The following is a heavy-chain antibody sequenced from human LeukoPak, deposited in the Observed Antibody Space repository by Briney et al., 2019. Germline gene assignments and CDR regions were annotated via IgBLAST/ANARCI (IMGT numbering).Heavy chain of an antibody. D-gene: IGHD2-2*01. J-gene: IGHJ4*02. Sequence: GGSLRLSCAASGFTFSSYAMHWVRQAPGKGLEWVAVTSYDGSYKFYADSVKGRFTTSRDNSKNTLYLQMNSLRAEDTAIYFCARGYAVVVPAATSFDKWGQGTLVTVSS. CDR1: GFTFSSYA. CDR2: TSYDGSYK. CDR3: ARGYAVVVPAATSFDK. V-gene: IGHV3-30-3*01.